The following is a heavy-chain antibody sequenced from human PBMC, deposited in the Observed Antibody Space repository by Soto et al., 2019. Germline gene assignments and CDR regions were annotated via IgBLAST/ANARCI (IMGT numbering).Heavy chain of an antibody. CDR1: GGTFSSYA. D-gene: IGHD1-26*01. CDR2: IIPIFGTA. V-gene: IGHV1-69*13. J-gene: IGHJ5*02. CDR3: ARDAVGATSRSWFDP. Sequence: SVKVSCKASGGTFSSYAISWVRQAPGQGLEWMGGIIPIFGTANYAQKFQGRVTITADESTSTAYMELSSLRSEDTAVYYCARDAVGATSRSWFDPWGQGTLVTVSS.